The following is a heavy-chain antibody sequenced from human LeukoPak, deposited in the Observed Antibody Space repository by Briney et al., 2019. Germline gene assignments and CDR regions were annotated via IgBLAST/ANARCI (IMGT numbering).Heavy chain of an antibody. CDR1: GSTFSIYS. Sequence: PGGSLRLSCAASGSTFSIYSMNWVRQAPGKGLEWVSYISSSRSFIYYADSVKGRFTISRDNAKNSLFLQMNSLRAEDTAVYYFATEGEYSYDSNRSGYFQHWGQGTLVTVSS. J-gene: IGHJ1*01. D-gene: IGHD3-22*01. V-gene: IGHV3-21*01. CDR3: ATEGEYSYDSNRSGYFQH. CDR2: ISSSRSFI.